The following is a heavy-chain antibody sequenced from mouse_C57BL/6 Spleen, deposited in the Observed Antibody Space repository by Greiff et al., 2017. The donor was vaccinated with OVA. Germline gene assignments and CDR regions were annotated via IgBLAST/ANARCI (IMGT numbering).Heavy chain of an antibody. D-gene: IGHD2-2*01. J-gene: IGHJ2*01. CDR2: FYPGSGSI. CDR3: ARHEVHYGYDGYYFDY. V-gene: IGHV1-62-2*01. Sequence: QVQLQQSGAELVKPGASVKLSCKASGYTFTEYTIHWVKQRSGQGLEWIGWFYPGSGSIKYNEKFKDKATLTADKSSSTVYMELSRLTSEDSAVYFCARHEVHYGYDGYYFDYWGQGTTLTVSS. CDR1: GYTFTEYT.